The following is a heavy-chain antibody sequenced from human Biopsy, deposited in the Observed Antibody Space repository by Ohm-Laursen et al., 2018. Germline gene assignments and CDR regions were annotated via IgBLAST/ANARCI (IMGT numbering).Heavy chain of an antibody. CDR1: GSTFSAAW. CDR3: TAGVPGLSRSSDY. CDR2: VKSNANGGTT. D-gene: IGHD6-19*01. Sequence: SLRLSCTASGSTFSAAWMYWVRQAPGKGLECVALVKSNANGGTTEYPAPVEGRFSISRDDSRNTVYLHMGSLNTDDTAMYFCTAGVPGLSRSSDYWGQGTLVTVSS. V-gene: IGHV3-15*05. J-gene: IGHJ4*02.